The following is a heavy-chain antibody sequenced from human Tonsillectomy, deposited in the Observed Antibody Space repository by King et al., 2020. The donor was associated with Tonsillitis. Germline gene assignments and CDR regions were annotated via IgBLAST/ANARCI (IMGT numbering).Heavy chain of an antibody. V-gene: IGHV4-39*01. Sequence: QLQESGPGLVKPSETLSLTCTVSGGSISSSSYYWGWIRQPPGQGLEWIGSIYYSGSNYYNPSLKSRVTISVDKSKNQFSLKLSSVTAADTAVYYCARHEGSGNDDSSVYYYWGQGTLVTVSS. CDR3: ARHEGSGNDDSSVYYY. CDR1: GGSISSSSYY. CDR2: IYYSGSN. D-gene: IGHD3-22*01. J-gene: IGHJ4*02.